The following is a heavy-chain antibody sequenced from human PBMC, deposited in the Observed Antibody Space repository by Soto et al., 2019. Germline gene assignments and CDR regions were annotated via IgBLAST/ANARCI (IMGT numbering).Heavy chain of an antibody. D-gene: IGHD2-2*01. CDR2: IWYDGSNK. V-gene: IGHV3-33*01. J-gene: IGHJ6*02. Sequence: VGSLRLSCAASGFTFSSYGMHWVRQAPGKGLEWVAVIWYDGSNKYYADSVKGRFTISRDNSKNTLYLQMNSLRAEDTAVYYCARGGIEEDIVVVPAAHLWYYGMDVWGQGTTVTVSS. CDR3: ARGGIEEDIVVVPAAHLWYYGMDV. CDR1: GFTFSSYG.